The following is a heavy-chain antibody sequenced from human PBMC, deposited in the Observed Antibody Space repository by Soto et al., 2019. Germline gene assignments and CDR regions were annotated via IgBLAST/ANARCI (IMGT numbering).Heavy chain of an antibody. CDR3: ASSGYGGRTSSSGMDA. V-gene: IGHV1-18*01. J-gene: IGHJ6*02. Sequence: ASVKVSCKASGYTFTSYGISWVRQAPGQGLEWMGWISAYNGNTNYAQKLQGRVTMTTDTSTSTAYMELRSLRSDDTAVYYCASSGYGGRTSSSGMDALGQGATVTVSS. CDR2: ISAYNGNT. CDR1: GYTFTSYG. D-gene: IGHD5-12*01.